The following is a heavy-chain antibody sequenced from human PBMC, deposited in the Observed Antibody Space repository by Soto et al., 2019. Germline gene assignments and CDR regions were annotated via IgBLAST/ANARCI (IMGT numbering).Heavy chain of an antibody. CDR2: IHYTGST. Sequence: QVQLQESGPGLVKPSETLSRTCTVSGGSISPYYWSWIRQAPGMGLEWIGYIHYTGSTKYNPSLKSRVTISVDTSTNQFSLKLSSVTAADPAVYYCARDPTDSDLGSGSGYHGMDVWGQGTRVTVFS. J-gene: IGHJ6*02. D-gene: IGHD3-3*01. CDR1: GGSISPYY. V-gene: IGHV4-59*03. CDR3: ARDPTDSDLGSGSGYHGMDV.